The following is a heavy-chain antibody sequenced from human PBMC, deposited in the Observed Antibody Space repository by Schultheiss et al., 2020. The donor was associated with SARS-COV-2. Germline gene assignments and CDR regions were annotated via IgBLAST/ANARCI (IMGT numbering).Heavy chain of an antibody. CDR2: IYYSGST. J-gene: IGHJ5*02. D-gene: IGHD3-22*01. CDR3: AREGDSSGYYLAWFDP. CDR1: GGSISSYY. Sequence: SETLSLTCIVSGGSISSYYWSWIRQPPGKGLEWIGYIYYSGSTNYNPSLKSRVTISVDTSKKQFSLKLSSVTAADTAVYYCAREGDSSGYYLAWFDPWGQGTLVTVSS. V-gene: IGHV4-59*12.